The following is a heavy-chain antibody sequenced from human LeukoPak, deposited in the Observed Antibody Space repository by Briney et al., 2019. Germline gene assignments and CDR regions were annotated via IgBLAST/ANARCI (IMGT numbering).Heavy chain of an antibody. CDR1: GFRFSDYS. J-gene: IGHJ4*02. V-gene: IGHV3-48*01. CDR3: ASTFPYCGGGSCAL. Sequence: GGSLRLSCAASGFRFSDYSMNWVRQAPGKGLEWISYIGISSGNTNYADSVKGRFTISGDKAKNSLYLQMNSLRVEDTAVYYCASTFPYCGGGSCALGGQGTLVTVSS. D-gene: IGHD2-15*01. CDR2: IGISSGNT.